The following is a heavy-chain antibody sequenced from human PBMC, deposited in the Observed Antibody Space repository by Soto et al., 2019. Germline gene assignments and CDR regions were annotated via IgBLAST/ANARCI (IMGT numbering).Heavy chain of an antibody. D-gene: IGHD3-10*02. Sequence: QVQLVQSGAEVKKPGSSVKVSCKASEGTFSSYAISWVRQAPGQGLEWMGGIIPIFGTANYAQKFQGRVTITADESTSTAYMELSILRSEDTAVYYCASSRAKTLCSKGGDDYWGQGTLVTVSS. J-gene: IGHJ4*02. CDR1: EGTFSSYA. V-gene: IGHV1-69*01. CDR3: ASSRAKTLCSKGGDDY. CDR2: IIPIFGTA.